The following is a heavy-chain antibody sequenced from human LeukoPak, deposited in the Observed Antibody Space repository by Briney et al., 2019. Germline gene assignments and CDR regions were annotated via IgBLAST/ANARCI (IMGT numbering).Heavy chain of an antibody. CDR1: GYTFTSYG. V-gene: IGHV1-18*01. Sequence: ASVKVSCKASGYTFTSYGITWVRQAPGQGLEWIGWISAYNGNTNYAQKLQGRVTMTTDTSTSTAYMELRSLRSDDTAVYYCARTGYSSSWYDAEYFHHWGQGTLVAVSS. CDR3: ARTGYSSSWYDAEYFHH. J-gene: IGHJ1*01. D-gene: IGHD6-13*01. CDR2: ISAYNGNT.